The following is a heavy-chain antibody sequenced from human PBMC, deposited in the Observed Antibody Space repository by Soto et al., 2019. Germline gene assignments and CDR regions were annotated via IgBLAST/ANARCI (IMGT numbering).Heavy chain of an antibody. CDR2: IYYSGST. CDR3: ARDKGVAIAGNWFDP. J-gene: IGHJ5*02. Sequence: SETLSLTCTVSGGSISSGGYYWSWIRQHPGKGLEWIGYIYYSGSTFYNPSLKSRVTFSVDTSKNLFSLKLSSVTAADTAVYYCARDKGVAIAGNWFDPWGQGTLVTVSS. D-gene: IGHD6-13*01. V-gene: IGHV4-31*03. CDR1: GGSISSGGYY.